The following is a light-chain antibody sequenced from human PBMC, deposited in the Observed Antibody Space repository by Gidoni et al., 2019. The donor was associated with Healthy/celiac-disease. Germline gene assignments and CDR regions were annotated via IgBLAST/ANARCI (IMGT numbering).Light chain of an antibody. CDR3: QQQRT. CDR1: QSVSSY. Sequence: EIVLTQSPATLSLSPGERATLSCRASQSVSSYLAWYQQKPGQAPRLLIYDASNRATGIPARCSGSGAGTDFTLTISSLGPEDFAVYYCQQQRTFGQGTKVEIK. J-gene: IGKJ1*01. CDR2: DAS. V-gene: IGKV3-11*01.